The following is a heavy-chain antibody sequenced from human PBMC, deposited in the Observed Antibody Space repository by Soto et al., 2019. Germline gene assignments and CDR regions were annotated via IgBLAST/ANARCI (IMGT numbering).Heavy chain of an antibody. J-gene: IGHJ3*02. CDR2: TIPVFNTA. D-gene: IGHD3-10*01. V-gene: IGHV1-69*01. Sequence: QVQLEQSGAEVKKPGSSVKVSCKASGGTLSDHGVAWLRQAPGQGLEWMGGTIPVFNTAKYAQKFQGRVSVSADQLTILAYLELISLRSDDTAFYFCARGVYASRNDYSAPSAFDIWGQGTMVIVS. CDR1: GGTLSDHG. CDR3: ARGVYASRNDYSAPSAFDI.